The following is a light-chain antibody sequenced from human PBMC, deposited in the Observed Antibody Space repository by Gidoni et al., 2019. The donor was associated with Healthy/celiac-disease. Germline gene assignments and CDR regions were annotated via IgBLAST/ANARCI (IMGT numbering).Light chain of an antibody. CDR3: QQYNNWFT. CDR2: GAS. J-gene: IGKJ3*01. CDR1: QSVSSN. Sequence: EIVMTQSPATLSVSPGERATLSCRASQSVSSNLAWYQQKPGQAPRLLLYGASTRATGIPARFSGSGSGTEFTLTIRSLQSEDVAVYYCQQYNNWFTFGPXTKVDIK. V-gene: IGKV3-15*01.